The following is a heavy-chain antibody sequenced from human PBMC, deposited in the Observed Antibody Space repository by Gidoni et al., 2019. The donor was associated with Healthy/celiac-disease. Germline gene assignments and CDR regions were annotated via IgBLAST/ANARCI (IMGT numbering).Heavy chain of an antibody. J-gene: IGHJ6*03. CDR3: AREGVYCSSTSCYALRGLHYYMDV. CDR1: GGSFSGYY. Sequence: QVQLQQWGAGLLKPSETLSLTCAGYGGSFSGYYGSWIRQPPGKGLEWMGEINHSGSTNYNPSLKSRVTISVDTSKNQFSLKLSSVTAADTAVYYCAREGVYCSSTSCYALRGLHYYMDVWGKGTTVTVSS. V-gene: IGHV4-34*01. CDR2: INHSGST. D-gene: IGHD2-2*01.